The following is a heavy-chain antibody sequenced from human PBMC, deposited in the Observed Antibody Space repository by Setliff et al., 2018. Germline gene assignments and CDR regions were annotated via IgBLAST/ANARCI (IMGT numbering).Heavy chain of an antibody. Sequence: SETLSLTCAVSGGSISSSNWWSWVRQPPGKGLEWIGEIYHSGSTNYNPPLKSRVTISVDTSKNQFSLRLSSVTAADTAVYYCARQSVRGLADNNWFDPWGQGTLVTV. D-gene: IGHD2-15*01. CDR2: IYHSGST. CDR1: GGSISSSNW. CDR3: ARQSVRGLADNNWFDP. J-gene: IGHJ5*02. V-gene: IGHV4-4*02.